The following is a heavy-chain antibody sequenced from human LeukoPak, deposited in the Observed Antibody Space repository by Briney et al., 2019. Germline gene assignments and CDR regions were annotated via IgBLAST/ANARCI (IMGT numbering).Heavy chain of an antibody. V-gene: IGHV3-15*01. CDR1: GFTFSNAW. CDR3: TTEEDYDYVWGSYRLVSPRGY. J-gene: IGHJ4*02. Sequence: GGSLRLSCAASGFTFSNAWMSWVRQAPGKGLEWVGRIKSKTDGGTTDYAAPVKGRFTISRDDSKNTLYLQMNSLKTEDTAVYYCTTEEDYDYVWGSYRLVSPRGYWGQGTLVTVSS. D-gene: IGHD3-16*02. CDR2: IKSKTDGGTT.